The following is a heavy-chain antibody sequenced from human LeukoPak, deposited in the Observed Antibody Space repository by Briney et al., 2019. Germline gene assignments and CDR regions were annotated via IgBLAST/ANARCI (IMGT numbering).Heavy chain of an antibody. CDR3: ARDDYWSSDY. CDR1: GFTVSSNY. V-gene: IGHV3-53*01. CDR2: IYSGGTT. D-gene: IGHD2-8*02. J-gene: IGHJ4*02. Sequence: GGSLRLSCAASGFTVSSNYMSWVRQAPGRGLEWVSVIYSGGTTYYADSLKGRFTISRDNSKNTLYLQMNSMRAGDTAVYYCARDDYWSSDYWGQGTLVTVSS.